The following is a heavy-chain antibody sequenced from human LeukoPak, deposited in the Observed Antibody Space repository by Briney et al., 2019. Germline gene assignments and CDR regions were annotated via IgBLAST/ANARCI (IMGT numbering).Heavy chain of an antibody. CDR2: ISYDGSNK. CDR1: GFTFSSYA. Sequence: GRSLRLSCAASGFTFSSYAMHWVRQAPGKGVEWVAVISYDGSNKYYADSVKGRFTISRENSKNKLYMQMNRLRDEEKEVYYCARDSRVATTTERRYYYYMDVWGKGTTITVSS. CDR3: ARDSRVATTTERRYYYYMDV. J-gene: IGHJ6*03. V-gene: IGHV3-30*01. D-gene: IGHD5-12*01.